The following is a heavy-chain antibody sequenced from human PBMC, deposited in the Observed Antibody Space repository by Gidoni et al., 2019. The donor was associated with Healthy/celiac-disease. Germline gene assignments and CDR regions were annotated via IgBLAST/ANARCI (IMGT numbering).Heavy chain of an antibody. D-gene: IGHD3-22*01. CDR3: AREGQEGSRVVVINSYYYYGMDV. CDR1: GYTFTSYY. V-gene: IGHV1-46*03. CDR2: INPSGGST. J-gene: IGHJ6*02. Sequence: QVQLVQSGAEVKKPGASVKASCKASGYTFTSYYMHWVRKAPGQGPEWMGIINPSGGSTSYAQKFQGRVTMTRDTSTSTVYMELSSLRSEDTAVYYCAREGQEGSRVVVINSYYYYGMDVWGQGTTVTVSS.